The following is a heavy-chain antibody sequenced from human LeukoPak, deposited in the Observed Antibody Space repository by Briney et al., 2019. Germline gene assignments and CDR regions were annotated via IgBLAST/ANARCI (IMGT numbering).Heavy chain of an antibody. Sequence: GGSLRLSCAASGFSVSNDYMIWVRQAPGKGLEWVSIIYSGGTTYYADSVKGRFTISRDNSKNTLYLQMNSLRAEDTAVFYCARHKSSGWYIDYWGQGTLVTVSS. D-gene: IGHD6-19*01. V-gene: IGHV3-53*01. CDR2: IYSGGTT. CDR1: GFSVSNDY. CDR3: ARHKSSGWYIDY. J-gene: IGHJ4*02.